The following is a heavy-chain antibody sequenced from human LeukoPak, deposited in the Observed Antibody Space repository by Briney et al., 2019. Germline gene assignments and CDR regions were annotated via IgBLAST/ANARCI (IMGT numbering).Heavy chain of an antibody. CDR3: AKDLSSGSRRAY. CDR1: GFTFSNYW. V-gene: IGHV3-74*01. D-gene: IGHD6-19*01. CDR2: INSDGINT. J-gene: IGHJ4*02. Sequence: GGSLRLSCAASGFTFSNYWMHWVRQAPGKGLVWVSRINSDGINTSYADSVKGRFTISRDNAKNTLYLQMNSLRAEDTGVYYCAKDLSSGSRRAYWGQGTLVTVSS.